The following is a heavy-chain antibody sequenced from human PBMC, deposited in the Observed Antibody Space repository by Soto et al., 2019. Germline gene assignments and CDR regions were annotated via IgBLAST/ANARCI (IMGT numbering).Heavy chain of an antibody. CDR2: IIPIFGTA. Sequence: QVQLVKSGAEVKKPGSSVKVSCKASGGTFSSYAIRWVRQAPGQGLEWMGGIIPIFGTANYAQKLQGRVTTTADDSTSTANMELSSLRSEDTAVYYCAREGYYYGSGSYYKGYYYYGMDVWGQGTTVTFAS. CDR3: AREGYYYGSGSYYKGYYYYGMDV. V-gene: IGHV1-69*01. CDR1: GGTFSSYA. J-gene: IGHJ6*02. D-gene: IGHD3-10*01.